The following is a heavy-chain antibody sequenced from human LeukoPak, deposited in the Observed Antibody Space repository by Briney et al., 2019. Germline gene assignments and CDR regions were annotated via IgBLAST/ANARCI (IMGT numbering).Heavy chain of an antibody. V-gene: IGHV4-59*08. CDR3: ARHRRTRAFDI. CDR1: GGSISSYY. Sequence: SETLSLTRTVSGGSISSYYWSWIRQPPGKGLEWIGYIYYSGSTNYNPSLKSRVTISVDTSKNQFSLKLSSVTAADTAVYYCARHRRTRAFDIWGQGTMVTVSS. CDR2: IYYSGST. J-gene: IGHJ3*02.